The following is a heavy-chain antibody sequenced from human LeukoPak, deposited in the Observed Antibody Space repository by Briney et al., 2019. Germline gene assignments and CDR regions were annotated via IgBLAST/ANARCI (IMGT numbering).Heavy chain of an antibody. CDR3: ARGGWDP. Sequence: GGSLRLSCAASGFTFSDYYMYWIRQAPGRGLEWVSYISSSIIYTNYADSVKGRFTISRDNAKNSLYLQMNSLRDEDTAVYYCARGGWDPWGQGTLVTVSS. CDR1: GFTFSDYY. V-gene: IGHV3-11*06. J-gene: IGHJ5*02. CDR2: ISSSIIYT.